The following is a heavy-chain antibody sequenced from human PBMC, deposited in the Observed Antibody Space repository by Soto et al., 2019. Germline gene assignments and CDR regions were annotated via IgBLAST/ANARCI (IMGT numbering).Heavy chain of an antibody. D-gene: IGHD2-2*02. CDR3: ATGSVVVPAAIFFPN. CDR1: GITFSNYT. Sequence: EVQLVESGGGLVKPGGSLRLSCAGSGITFSNYTMNWVRQAPGKGLEWVASISRSTSYIYYADSVRGRFTISRDNAKNSLYLHINSLRAEDTAVYYCATGSVVVPAAIFFPNWGQGTLVTVSS. J-gene: IGHJ4*02. V-gene: IGHV3-21*01. CDR2: ISRSTSYI.